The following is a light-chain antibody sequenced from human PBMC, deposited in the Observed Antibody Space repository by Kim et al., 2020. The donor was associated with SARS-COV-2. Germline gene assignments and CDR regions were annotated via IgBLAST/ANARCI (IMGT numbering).Light chain of an antibody. J-gene: IGLJ1*01. Sequence: LGQKVRITCQGDSLRSYYASWYQQKPGQAPVLVIYGKNNRPSGIPDRFSGSSSGNTASLTITGAQAEDEADYYCNSRDSSGNHLEVFGTGTKVTVL. CDR1: SLRSYY. CDR3: NSRDSSGNHLEV. CDR2: GKN. V-gene: IGLV3-19*01.